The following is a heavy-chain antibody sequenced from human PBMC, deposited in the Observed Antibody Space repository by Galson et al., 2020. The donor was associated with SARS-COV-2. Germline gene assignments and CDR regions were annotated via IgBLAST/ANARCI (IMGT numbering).Heavy chain of an antibody. CDR1: GGSISSGSDY. Sequence: SETLSLTCTVSGGSISSGSDYWTWIRQPAGKGLEWIGRIYTSGSTNYNPSLKSRDTISIDTSENQFSLKLKSVTAADTAVYYCARTVYGSGSYQVWGQGAMVSVSS. J-gene: IGHJ3*01. CDR3: ARTVYGSGSYQV. D-gene: IGHD3-10*01. V-gene: IGHV4-61*02. CDR2: IYTSGST.